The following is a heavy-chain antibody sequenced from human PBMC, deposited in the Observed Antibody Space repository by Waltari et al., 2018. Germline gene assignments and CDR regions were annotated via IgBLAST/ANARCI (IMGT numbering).Heavy chain of an antibody. CDR2: INRNGNR. D-gene: IGHD2-15*01. Sequence: QVQLQQWGAGQLQPSETLSLTCAVYGGSFSGYYWGWIRQPPGKGLAGIGEINRNGNRSDHPSLRDRRTMLVDTSRNQFSLKLNSVTAADTAVYYCVRLEDCSGPGGNCYSGDSFALDVWGQGTTVTVSS. CDR1: GGSFSGYY. CDR3: VRLEDCSGPGGNCYSGDSFALDV. J-gene: IGHJ6*02. V-gene: IGHV4-34*02.